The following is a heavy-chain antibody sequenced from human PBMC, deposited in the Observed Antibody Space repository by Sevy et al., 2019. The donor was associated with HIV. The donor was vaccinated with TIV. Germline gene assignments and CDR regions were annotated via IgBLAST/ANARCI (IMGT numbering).Heavy chain of an antibody. CDR2: INEDGSKK. CDR3: ARDFQDNTWNLKYDY. J-gene: IGHJ4*02. V-gene: IGHV3-7*01. D-gene: IGHD1-1*01. Sequence: GGSLRLSCEVSGFTFTRYWMTWVRQAPGKGLEWVANINEDGSKKDYVDSVKGRFTISRDNAKSSLYLQLNSLRAEDTAIYYCARDFQDNTWNLKYDYWGQGALVTDSS. CDR1: GFTFTRYW.